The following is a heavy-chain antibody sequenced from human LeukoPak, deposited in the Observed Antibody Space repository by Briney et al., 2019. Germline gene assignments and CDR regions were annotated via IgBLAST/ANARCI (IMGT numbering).Heavy chain of an antibody. CDR1: EFTFNNAW. CDR3: TAGTGHSDHDY. CDR2: VKSDTDGGTT. Sequence: GGSLRLSCAASEFTFNNAWMSWVRQAPGKGREWAGRVKSDTDGGTTDYAAPVKGRFTISRDDSENMVYLQMNSLRTDDTAVYYCTAGTGHSDHDYWGQGTLVTVSS. J-gene: IGHJ4*02. V-gene: IGHV3-15*01. D-gene: IGHD5-12*01.